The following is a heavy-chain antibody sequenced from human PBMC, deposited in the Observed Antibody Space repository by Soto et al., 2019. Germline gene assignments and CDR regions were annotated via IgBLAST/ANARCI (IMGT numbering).Heavy chain of an antibody. CDR1: GYTFTGYY. CDR3: ARVGVRIAARPRKWFDP. V-gene: IGHV1-2*02. CDR2: INPNSGGT. Sequence: ASVKVSCKASGYTFTGYYMHWVRQAPGQGLEWMGWINPNSGGTNYAQKFQGRVTMTRDTSISTAYMELSRLRSDDTAVYYCARVGVRIAARPRKWFDPWGQVTLVTVSS. J-gene: IGHJ5*02. D-gene: IGHD6-6*01.